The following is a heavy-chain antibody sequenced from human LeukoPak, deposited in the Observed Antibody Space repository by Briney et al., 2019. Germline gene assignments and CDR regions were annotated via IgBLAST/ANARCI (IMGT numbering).Heavy chain of an antibody. CDR2: IYYSGTT. J-gene: IGHJ4*01. CDR3: VTSYGSSWLRFDY. CDR1: GGSISSRSYY. D-gene: IGHD6-13*01. V-gene: IGHV4-39*01. Sequence: SETLSLTCTVSGGSISSRSYYWGWIRQPPGKGLECIGSIYYSGTTYYNPSLKSRVTMSVDTSNNQCSLKLSSVTAADTSMYYCVTSYGSSWLRFDYWGQGTLVTVSS.